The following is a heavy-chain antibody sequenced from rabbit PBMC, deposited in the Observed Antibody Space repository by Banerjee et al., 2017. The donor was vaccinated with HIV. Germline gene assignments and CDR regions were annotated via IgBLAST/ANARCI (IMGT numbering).Heavy chain of an antibody. V-gene: IGHV1S45*01. CDR2: INTSSGNT. CDR1: GYSFTNEYV. D-gene: IGHD6-1*01. J-gene: IGHJ3*01. Sequence: QEQLEESCGELVQRAVSVTLTCTASGYSFTNEYVMWRDRQAPGKGLEWIGCINTSSGNTVYADWAKGRFTISKTSSTTVTLQMTSLTAADTATYFCARGLDGYGYATSRLDLWGPGTLVTVS. CDR3: ARGLDGYGYATSRLDL.